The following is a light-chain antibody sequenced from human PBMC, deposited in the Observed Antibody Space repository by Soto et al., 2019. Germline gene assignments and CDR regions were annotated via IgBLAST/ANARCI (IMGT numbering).Light chain of an antibody. Sequence: QPASVSGSPGQSITISCTGTSSDVGGYNYVSWYQQHPGKAPKLMIYEVSNRPSGVSNRFSGSKSGNTASLTISGLQAEDEADYYCSSYTSSSPFVFGTGTKLTVL. V-gene: IGLV2-14*01. J-gene: IGLJ1*01. CDR2: EVS. CDR3: SSYTSSSPFV. CDR1: SSDVGGYNY.